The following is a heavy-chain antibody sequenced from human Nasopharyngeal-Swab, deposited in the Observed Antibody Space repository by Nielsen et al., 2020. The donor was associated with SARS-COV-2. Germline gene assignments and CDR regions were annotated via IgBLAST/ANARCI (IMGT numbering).Heavy chain of an antibody. CDR3: ARGSDTAPYYFDS. V-gene: IGHV3-7*01. CDR1: GFTFSSYW. Sequence: GGSLRLSCAASGFTFSSYWMSWVRQAPGKGLEWVANIKQDGSEKYYVDSVKGRFTISRDNAKNSLYLQMNGLRAEDTAVYYCARGSDTAPYYFDSWGQGTLVTVSS. J-gene: IGHJ4*02. CDR2: IKQDGSEK. D-gene: IGHD5-18*01.